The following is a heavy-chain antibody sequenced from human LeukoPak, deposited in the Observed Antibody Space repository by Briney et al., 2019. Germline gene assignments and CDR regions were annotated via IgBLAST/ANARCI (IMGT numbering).Heavy chain of an antibody. V-gene: IGHV3-48*03. CDR3: VKAFTKSGSYWDYFDF. Sequence: GGSLRLSCAASGFTFSAYEMNWVRQAPGKGLEWVSYIGSSGSTVYCADSVKGRFTMSRDNAMNSVYLQMDSLRAADTAVYYCVKAFTKSGSYWDYFDFWGLGTLVAVSS. CDR2: IGSSGSTV. J-gene: IGHJ4*02. D-gene: IGHD1-26*01. CDR1: GFTFSAYE.